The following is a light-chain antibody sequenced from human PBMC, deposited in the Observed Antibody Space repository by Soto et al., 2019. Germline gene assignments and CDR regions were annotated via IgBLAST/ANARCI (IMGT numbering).Light chain of an antibody. CDR1: SSDVGGYNY. CDR3: CSDAGDYTYV. V-gene: IGLV2-11*01. Sequence: QSALTQPRSVSGSPGQSVTISCTGTSSDVGGYNYVSWYQQHPGKAPKLMIYDVSKRPSGVPDRFSGSKSGNTASLTISGLQAEDEADYYCCSDAGDYTYVFGTGTTLTVL. J-gene: IGLJ1*01. CDR2: DVS.